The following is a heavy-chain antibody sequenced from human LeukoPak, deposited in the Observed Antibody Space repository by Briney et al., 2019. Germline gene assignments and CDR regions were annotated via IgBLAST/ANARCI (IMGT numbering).Heavy chain of an antibody. CDR3: ARGPDYFDY. CDR1: GLTFSATY. J-gene: IGHJ4*02. V-gene: IGHV3-72*01. Sequence: GGSLRLSCAASGLTFSATYMDWDRQAPGKGLEWVGRTRHKANSYTTEYAASVKGRFTISRADSKNSLYLQMNSLKTEDTAVYYCARGPDYFDYWGQGSLVTVSS. CDR2: TRHKANSYTT.